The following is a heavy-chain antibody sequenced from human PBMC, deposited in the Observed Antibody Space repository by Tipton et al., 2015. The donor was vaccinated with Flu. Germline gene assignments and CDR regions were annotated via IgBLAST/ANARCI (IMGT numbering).Heavy chain of an antibody. CDR1: GYSISSGYY. Sequence: TLSLTCNVSGYSISSGYYWVWIRQPPGKGLEWIGNIYHSGNTNHNPSLKSRVTISVDTSKNQFSLNLSSVTAADTAVYYCARGVGFWGQGTLVTVSS. V-gene: IGHV4-38-2*02. CDR2: IYHSGNT. CDR3: ARGVGF. D-gene: IGHD2-15*01. J-gene: IGHJ4*02.